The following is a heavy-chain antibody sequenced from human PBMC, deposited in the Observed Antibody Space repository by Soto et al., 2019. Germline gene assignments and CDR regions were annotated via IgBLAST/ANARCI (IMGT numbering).Heavy chain of an antibody. V-gene: IGHV3-30-3*01. CDR3: VSVGWGYSYGNGMDG. J-gene: IGHJ6*02. CDR2: IKHDGSEI. CDR1: GFGFSGYS. Sequence: QVQLVESGGGVVQPGGSLRLSCLASGFGFSGYSMHWVRQAPGKGLDWVAVIKHDGSEIYYADSVKGRLTISKDDSKNTLHLQMNALSVDDTALYYCVSVGWGYSYGNGMDGWGHGTTVTVFS. D-gene: IGHD5-18*01.